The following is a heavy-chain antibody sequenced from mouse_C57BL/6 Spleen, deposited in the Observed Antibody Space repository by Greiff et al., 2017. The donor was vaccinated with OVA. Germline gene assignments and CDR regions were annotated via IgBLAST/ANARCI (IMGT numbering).Heavy chain of an antibody. Sequence: VQLQESGAELVKPGASVKISCKASGYAFSSYWMNWVKQRPGKGLEWIGQIYPGDGDTNYNGKFKGKATLTADKSSSTAYMQLSSLTSEDSAVYFCATNWDVAWFAYWGQGTLVTVSA. D-gene: IGHD4-1*01. CDR2: IYPGDGDT. CDR1: GYAFSSYW. J-gene: IGHJ3*01. V-gene: IGHV1-80*01. CDR3: ATNWDVAWFAY.